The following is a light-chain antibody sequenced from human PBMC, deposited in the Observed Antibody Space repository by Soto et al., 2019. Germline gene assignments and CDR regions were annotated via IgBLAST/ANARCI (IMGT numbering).Light chain of an antibody. V-gene: IGKV3-20*01. CDR1: QSVSSSY. J-gene: IGKJ5*01. CDR3: HQYGISPPVT. CDR2: GAS. Sequence: EIVLTQSPGTLSLSPGERATLSCRASQSVSSSYLAWYQQKPGQAPRLLTYGASSRATGIPDRFSGSGSGTDFTLTISRLEPEDFAMYYCHQYGISPPVTLGQGTRLEI.